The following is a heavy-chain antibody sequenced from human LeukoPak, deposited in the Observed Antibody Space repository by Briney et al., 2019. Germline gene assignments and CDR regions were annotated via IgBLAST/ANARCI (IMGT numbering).Heavy chain of an antibody. Sequence: GGSLRLSCAASGFTFSDYYMSWIRQAPGKGLEWVANIKQDGSEKYYVDSVKGRFTISRDNAKNSLYLQMNSLRAEDTAVYYCATRNPSGYSSSWYGGLDYWGQGTLVTVSS. CDR3: ATRNPSGYSSSWYGGLDY. J-gene: IGHJ4*02. CDR2: IKQDGSEK. V-gene: IGHV3-7*01. CDR1: GFTFSDYY. D-gene: IGHD6-13*01.